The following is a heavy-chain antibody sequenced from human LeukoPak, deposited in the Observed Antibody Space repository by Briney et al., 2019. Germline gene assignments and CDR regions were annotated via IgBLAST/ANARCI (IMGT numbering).Heavy chain of an antibody. CDR2: ITSSGPTT. CDR3: ARLGFCSDGSCYSLDY. CDR1: GFTFSNYY. J-gene: IGHJ4*02. V-gene: IGHV3-48*03. D-gene: IGHD2-15*01. Sequence: GESLRLSCAASGFTFSNYYMNWVRQPPGMGLEWVSYITSSGPTTYYADSVKGRFNISRDNAQNSLFLQMNNLTAEDTAIYYCARLGFCSDGSCYSLDYWGQGILVTVSS.